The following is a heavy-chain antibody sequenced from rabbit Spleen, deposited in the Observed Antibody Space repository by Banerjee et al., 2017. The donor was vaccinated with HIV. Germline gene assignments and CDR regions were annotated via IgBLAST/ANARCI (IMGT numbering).Heavy chain of an antibody. J-gene: IGHJ6*01. CDR1: GVSFSANSY. CDR2: IDTGSSGFT. CDR3: ARDTSSSFSSYGMDL. D-gene: IGHD1-1*01. V-gene: IGHV1S45*01. Sequence: QEQLEESGGDLVKPGASLTLTCTASGVSFSANSYICWVRQAPGKGLEWIACIDTGSSGFTYFASWAKGRFTISKTSSTTVTLQMTSLTAADTATYFCARDTSSSFSSYGMDLWGPGTLVTVS.